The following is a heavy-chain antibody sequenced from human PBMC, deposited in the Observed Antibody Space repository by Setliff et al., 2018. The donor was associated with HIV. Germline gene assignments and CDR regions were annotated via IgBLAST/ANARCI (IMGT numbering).Heavy chain of an antibody. J-gene: IGHJ6*02. Sequence: GGSLRLSCAASGFTFSSYAMSWVRQAPGKGLEWVSAISGSGGSTYYADSVKGRFTISRDNSKNTLYLQMNSLRAEDTAVYYCANGIAVAGRPVAGRLYYYGMDVWGQGTTVTVSS. D-gene: IGHD6-19*01. CDR2: ISGSGGST. V-gene: IGHV3-23*01. CDR3: ANGIAVAGRPVAGRLYYYGMDV. CDR1: GFTFSSYA.